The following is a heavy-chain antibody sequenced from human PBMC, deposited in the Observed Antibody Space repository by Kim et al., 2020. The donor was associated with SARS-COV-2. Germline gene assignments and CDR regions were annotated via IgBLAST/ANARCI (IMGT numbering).Heavy chain of an antibody. V-gene: IGHV3-30*07. CDR3: ARVEPAAPYGDYYDY. D-gene: IGHD4-17*01. J-gene: IGHJ4*02. Sequence: DSVKGRFTISRDNSKSTLYLQMNSLRAEDTAVYYCARVEPAAPYGDYYDYWGQGALVTVSS.